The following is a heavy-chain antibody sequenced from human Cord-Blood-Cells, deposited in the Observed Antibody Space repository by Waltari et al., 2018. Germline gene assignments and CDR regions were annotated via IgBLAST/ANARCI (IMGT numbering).Heavy chain of an antibody. V-gene: IGHV3-53*01. CDR2: FYGGGST. CDR1: GFTVSSNY. J-gene: IGHJ6*03. CDR3: ARATMYV. Sequence: EVQLVESGGGLIQPGGSLRLSCAASGFTVSSNYMSWVRQAPGKGLGGVSVFYGGGSTYFADSVKCRFTISRDNSKNTLYLQMNSLRAEDTAVYYCARATMYVWGKGTTVTVSS.